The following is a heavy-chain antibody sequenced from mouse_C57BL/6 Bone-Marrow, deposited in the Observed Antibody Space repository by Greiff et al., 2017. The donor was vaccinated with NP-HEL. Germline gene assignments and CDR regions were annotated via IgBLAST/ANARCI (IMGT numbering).Heavy chain of an antibody. V-gene: IGHV14-4*01. Sequence: EVQLQQSGAELVRPGASVKLSCTASGFNIKDDYMHWVKQRPEQGLEWIGWIDPENGDTEYASKFQGKATITADTSSNTAYLQLSSLTSEDTAVYYCTTWRWLTDYWGQGTTLTVSS. CDR2: IDPENGDT. CDR3: TTWRWLTDY. J-gene: IGHJ2*01. D-gene: IGHD2-3*01. CDR1: GFNIKDDY.